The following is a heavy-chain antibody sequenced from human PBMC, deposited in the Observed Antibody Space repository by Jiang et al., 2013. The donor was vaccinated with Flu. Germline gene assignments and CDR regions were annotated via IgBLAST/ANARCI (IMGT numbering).Heavy chain of an antibody. CDR3: ATDSSGWSYYYYGMDV. CDR2: IYYSGST. D-gene: IGHD6-19*01. V-gene: IGHV4-59*01. CDR1: GGSISSYY. Sequence: PGLVKPSETLSLTCTVSGGSISSYYWSWIRQPPGKGLEWIGYIYYSGSTNYNPSLKSRVTISVDTSKNQFSLKLSSVTAADTAVYYCATDSSGWSYYYYGMDVWGQGTTVTVSS. J-gene: IGHJ6*02.